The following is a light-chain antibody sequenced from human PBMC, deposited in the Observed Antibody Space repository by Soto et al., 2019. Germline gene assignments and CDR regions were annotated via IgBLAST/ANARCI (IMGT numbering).Light chain of an antibody. CDR2: DAS. V-gene: IGKV1-33*01. CDR3: QQDDNHPLLIT. CDR1: QDISNY. J-gene: IGKJ5*01. Sequence: DIQMTQSPSSLSASVGDRVTITCQASQDISNYLNWYQQKPGKAPKLLIYDASNLETGVPSMFSGSGSGTDFTFTISSLQPENIATYYFQQDDNHPLLITFSQGTRLEIK.